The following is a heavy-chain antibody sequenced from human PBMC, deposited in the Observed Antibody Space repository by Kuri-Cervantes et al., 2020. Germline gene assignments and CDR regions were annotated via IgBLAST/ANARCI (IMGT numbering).Heavy chain of an antibody. D-gene: IGHD5-18*01. CDR3: ARAGMAVGYSYGYFDP. CDR1: GFTFSSYG. J-gene: IGHJ5*02. CDR2: IRYDGSNK. V-gene: IGHV3-30*02. Sequence: GESLKISCAASGFTFSSYGMHWVRQAPGKGLEWVAFIRYDGSNKYYADSVKGRFTISRDNAKNSLYLQMNSLRAEDTAVYYCARAGMAVGYSYGYFDPWGQGTLVTVSS.